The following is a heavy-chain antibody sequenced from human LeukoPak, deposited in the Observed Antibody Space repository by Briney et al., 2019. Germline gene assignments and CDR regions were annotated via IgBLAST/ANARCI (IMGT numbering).Heavy chain of an antibody. CDR2: ITTDGSST. CDR3: ARDYYSGSRDLDY. V-gene: IGHV3-74*01. J-gene: IGHJ4*02. D-gene: IGHD3-22*01. Sequence: GGSLRLSCAASGFTFSSYWMHWVCQAPGKGLMWVSLITTDGSSTTYADSVKGGFTISRDNAKNTLYLQMNSLRAEDTAVYYCARDYYSGSRDLDYWGQGTLVTVSS. CDR1: GFTFSSYW.